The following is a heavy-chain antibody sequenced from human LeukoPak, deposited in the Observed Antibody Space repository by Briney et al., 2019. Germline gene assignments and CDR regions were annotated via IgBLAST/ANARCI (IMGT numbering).Heavy chain of an antibody. V-gene: IGHV3-21*01. Sequence: GGSLRLSCAASGFTFSSYSMNWVRQAPGKGLEWVSFISTSSSYIYYADSVKGRFTISRDNAKNSLYLQMNSLRAEDTAVYYCARDQEVWVIQGPTGYWGQGTLVTVSS. CDR2: ISTSSSYI. CDR3: ARDQEVWVIQGPTGY. D-gene: IGHD2-21*01. J-gene: IGHJ4*02. CDR1: GFTFSSYS.